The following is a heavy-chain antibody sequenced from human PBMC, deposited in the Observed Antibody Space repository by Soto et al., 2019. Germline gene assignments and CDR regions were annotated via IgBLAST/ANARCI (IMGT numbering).Heavy chain of an antibody. D-gene: IGHD3-10*01. J-gene: IGHJ4*02. V-gene: IGHV6-1*01. CDR3: ARTPRYQTYYYGSGSYTKSDY. CDR1: GDSVSSNSAA. Sequence: QSQTLSLTCAISGDSVSSNSAAWNWIRQSPSRGLEWLGRTYYRSKWYNDYAVSVKSRITINPDTSKNQFSLQLNSVTPEDTAVYYCARTPRYQTYYYGSGSYTKSDYWGQGTLVTVSS. CDR2: TYYRSKWYN.